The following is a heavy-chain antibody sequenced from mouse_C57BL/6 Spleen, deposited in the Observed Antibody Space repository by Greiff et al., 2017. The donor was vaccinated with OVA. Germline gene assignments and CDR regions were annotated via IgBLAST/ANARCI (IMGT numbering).Heavy chain of an antibody. D-gene: IGHD2-4*01. V-gene: IGHV1-64*01. J-gene: IGHJ3*01. Sequence: QVQLKQPGAELVKPGASVKLSCKASGYTFTSYWMHWVKQRPGQGLEWIGMIHPNSGSTNYNEKFKSKATLTVDKSSSTAYMQLSSLTSEDSAVYYGARERDYDESDWGQGTLVTVSA. CDR1: GYTFTSYW. CDR2: IHPNSGST. CDR3: ARERDYDESD.